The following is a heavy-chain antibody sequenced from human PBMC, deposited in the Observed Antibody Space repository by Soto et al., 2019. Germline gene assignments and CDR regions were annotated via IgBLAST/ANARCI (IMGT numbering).Heavy chain of an antibody. J-gene: IGHJ4*02. V-gene: IGHV1-69*06. CDR2: IIPIFGTA. D-gene: IGHD3-22*01. CDR3: AFGRLNYYDISGYLPPPDY. CDR1: GGTFSSYA. Sequence: QVQLVQSGAEVKKPGSSVKVSCKASGGTFSSYAISWVRQAPGQGLEWMGGIIPIFGTANYAQKFQGRVTITADKYTSTAYMEPSSLRSQDTAVYYCAFGRLNYYDISGYLPPPDYWGQGTLVTVSS.